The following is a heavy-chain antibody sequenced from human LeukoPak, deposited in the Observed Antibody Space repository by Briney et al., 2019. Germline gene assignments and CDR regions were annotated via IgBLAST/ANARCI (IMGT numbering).Heavy chain of an antibody. J-gene: IGHJ4*02. D-gene: IGHD6-13*01. CDR1: GGSISSGGYS. CDR3: ARIDSSSWYYFDY. Sequence: SETLSLTCAVSGGSISSGGYSWSWIRQPPGKGLEWIGYTYHSGSTYYNPSLKSRVTISVDRSKSQFSLKLSSVTAADTAVYYCARIDSSSWYYFDYWGQGTLVTVSS. CDR2: TYHSGST. V-gene: IGHV4-30-2*01.